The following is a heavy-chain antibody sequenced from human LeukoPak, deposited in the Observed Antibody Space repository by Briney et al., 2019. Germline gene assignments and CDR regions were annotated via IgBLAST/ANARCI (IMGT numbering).Heavy chain of an antibody. CDR3: ARSHSSTLTWFNP. J-gene: IGHJ5*02. CDR1: GYSFASYW. V-gene: IGHV5-51*01. Sequence: GESLKISCKGSGYSFASYWIAWVRQMPGKGLEWMGIIYPRDSDTKYNPSFQGQVSISADKSISTAYLQWSSLQASDTAIYYGARSHSSTLTWFNPWAREPWSPSPQ. CDR2: IYPRDSDT.